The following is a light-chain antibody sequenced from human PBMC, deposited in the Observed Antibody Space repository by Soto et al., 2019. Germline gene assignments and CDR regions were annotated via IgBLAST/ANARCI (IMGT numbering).Light chain of an antibody. CDR3: ETWDSNTRV. V-gene: IGLV4-60*02. CDR1: SGHSSYI. CDR2: LEGSGGY. Sequence: QSVLTQSSSASASLGSSVKLTCTLSSGHSSYIIAWHHQQPGKAPRYLMKLEGSGGYNKGSGVPDRFSGSSSGADRYLTISHLQFEDEANYYCETWDSNTRVFGGGTQLTVL. J-gene: IGLJ2*01.